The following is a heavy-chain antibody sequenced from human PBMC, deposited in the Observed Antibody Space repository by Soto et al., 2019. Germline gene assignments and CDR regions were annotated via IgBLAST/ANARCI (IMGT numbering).Heavy chain of an antibody. CDR3: ARISGDAFDI. V-gene: IGHV3-13*01. CDR1: GFTFSSYA. J-gene: IGHJ3*02. CDR2: IGTAGDT. D-gene: IGHD6-25*01. Sequence: SGFTFSSYAMSWVRQAPGKGLEWVSAIGTAGDTYYPGSVKGRFTISRENAKNSLYLQMNSLRAGDTAVYYCARISGDAFDIWGQGTMVTVSS.